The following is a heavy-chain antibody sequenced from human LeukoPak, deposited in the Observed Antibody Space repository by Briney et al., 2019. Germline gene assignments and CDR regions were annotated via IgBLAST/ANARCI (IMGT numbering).Heavy chain of an antibody. CDR1: GFTFSSYW. D-gene: IGHD3-10*01. CDR2: MKQDGSEK. V-gene: IGHV3-7*01. Sequence: GGSLRLSCAASGFTFSSYWMSWVRQAPGKGLEWVANMKQDGSEKYYVDSVKGRFTISRDNAKNSLYLQMNSLRTEDTAVYYCARITVIRVAAMDVWGKGTTVTISS. CDR3: ARITVIRVAAMDV. J-gene: IGHJ6*03.